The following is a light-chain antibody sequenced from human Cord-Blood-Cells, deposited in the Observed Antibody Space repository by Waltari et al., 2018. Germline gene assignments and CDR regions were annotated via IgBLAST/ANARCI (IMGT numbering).Light chain of an antibody. J-gene: IGLJ3*02. CDR2: DVS. CDR1: SSDVGRYYY. Sequence: QPALTQPRSVSRPPVQLATIPRSTNSSDVGRYYYVSWYQQHPRKTPKLMIYDVSKRPSGVPDRFSGSKSGNTASLTISGLQAEDEADYYCCSYAGSYTWVFGGGTKLTVL. V-gene: IGLV2-11*01. CDR3: CSYAGSYTWV.